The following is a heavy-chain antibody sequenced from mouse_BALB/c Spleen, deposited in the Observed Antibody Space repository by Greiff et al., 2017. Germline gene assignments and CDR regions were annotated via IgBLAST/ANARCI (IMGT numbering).Heavy chain of an antibody. CDR2: IDPANGNT. CDR1: GFNIKDTY. V-gene: IGHV14-3*02. CDR3: ARVRLQGVDY. J-gene: IGHJ2*01. D-gene: IGHD1-2*01. Sequence: VQLKQSGAELVKPGASVKLSCTASGFNIKDTYMHWVKQRPEQGLEWIGRIDPANGNTKYDPKFQGKATITADTSSNTAYLQLSSLTSEDTAVYYCARVRLQGVDYWGQGTTLTVSS.